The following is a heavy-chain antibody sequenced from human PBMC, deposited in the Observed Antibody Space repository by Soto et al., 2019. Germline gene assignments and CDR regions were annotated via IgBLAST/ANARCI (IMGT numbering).Heavy chain of an antibody. J-gene: IGHJ6*02. D-gene: IGHD6-6*01. CDR3: ARVGSIAARQGWYYGMDV. V-gene: IGHV1-3*01. CDR1: GYTLTSYA. CDR2: INAGNGNT. Sequence: ASVKVSCKASGYTLTSYAMHWVRQAPGQRLEWMGWINAGNGNTKYSQKFQGRVTITRDTSASTAYMELSSLRSEDTAVYYCARVGSIAARQGWYYGMDVWGQGTTVTVSS.